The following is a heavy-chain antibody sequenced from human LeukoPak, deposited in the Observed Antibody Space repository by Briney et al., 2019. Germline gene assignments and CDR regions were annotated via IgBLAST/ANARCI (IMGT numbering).Heavy chain of an antibody. Sequence: GGSLRLSCAASGFTFSNYAMTWVRQAPGKGLEWVSAISGSGGSTYYADSVKGRFTISRDNSKNTLYLQMNSLRAEDTALYYCARAGGSGSYFSPPVYWGQGTLVTVSS. V-gene: IGHV3-23*01. D-gene: IGHD3-10*01. J-gene: IGHJ4*02. CDR1: GFTFSNYA. CDR2: ISGSGGST. CDR3: ARAGGSGSYFSPPVY.